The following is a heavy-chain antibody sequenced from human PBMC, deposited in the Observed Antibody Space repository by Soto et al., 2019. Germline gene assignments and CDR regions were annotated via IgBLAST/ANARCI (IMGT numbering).Heavy chain of an antibody. V-gene: IGHV3-23*01. J-gene: IGHJ6*02. CDR2: VTGSGAYT. CDR1: GFTFSTYA. CDR3: AKERYYAIFADAYYYCGLDV. Sequence: EVQLLESGGGLVQPGGSLRLSCAASGFTFSTYAMTWVRQAPGQGLEWVFTVTGSGAYTFDADSVQGRFTISRDNSKDTLYLQMNSLRPEDTAVYYCAKERYYAIFADAYYYCGLDVWGQGTPVTVSS. D-gene: IGHD3-9*01.